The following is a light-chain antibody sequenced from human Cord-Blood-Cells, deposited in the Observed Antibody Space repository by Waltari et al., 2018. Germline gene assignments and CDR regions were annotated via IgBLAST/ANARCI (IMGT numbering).Light chain of an antibody. CDR2: ASS. CDR1: QGISSY. J-gene: IGKJ1*01. CDR3: QQYYSYPPT. Sequence: AIRMTQSPSSLSASTGDRVTITCRASQGISSYLAWYQQKPGKAPKRLIYASSTLQSGVPSRFSGSGSGTDFTLTISCLQSEDFATYYCQQYYSYPPTFCQGTKVEIK. V-gene: IGKV1-8*01.